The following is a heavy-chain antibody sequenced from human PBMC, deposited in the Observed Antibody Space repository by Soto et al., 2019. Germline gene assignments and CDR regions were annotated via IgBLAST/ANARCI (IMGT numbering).Heavy chain of an antibody. CDR3: AKDVHYDILTGSDYVQD. V-gene: IGHV3-23*01. J-gene: IGHJ1*01. D-gene: IGHD3-9*01. CDR1: GFTFNTYA. CDR2: VSGSGVTT. Sequence: EVRLLESGGGLVQPGGSLRLSCAASGFTFNTYAMNWVRQAPGKGLEWVSAVSGSGVTTYYADPVKGLFTISRDNSKNTLNVQMNSLRTEDTAVYYCAKDVHYDILTGSDYVQDWGQGTLVTVSS.